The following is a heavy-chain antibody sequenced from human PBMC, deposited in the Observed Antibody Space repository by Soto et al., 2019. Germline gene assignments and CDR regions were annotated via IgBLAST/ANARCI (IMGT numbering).Heavy chain of an antibody. V-gene: IGHV5-51*01. D-gene: IGHD3-16*02. J-gene: IGHJ3*02. Sequence: EVQLVQSGAEVKKPGESLKISCKGSGYSFTSYWIGWVRQMPGKGLEWMGIIYPGDSDTRYSPSFQDQVTISADKSISTAYLQWSSLKASDTAMYYCASSNYVWGSYRSAFDIWGQGTMVTVSS. CDR1: GYSFTSYW. CDR2: IYPGDSDT. CDR3: ASSNYVWGSYRSAFDI.